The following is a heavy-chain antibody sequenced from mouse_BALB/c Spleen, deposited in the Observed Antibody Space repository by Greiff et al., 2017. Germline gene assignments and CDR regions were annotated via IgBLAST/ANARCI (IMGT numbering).Heavy chain of an antibody. D-gene: IGHD3-2*01. J-gene: IGHJ4*01. CDR3: ARPRQLELECAMDY. CDR1: GFNIKDYY. V-gene: IGHV14-1*02. CDR2: IDPENGNT. Sequence: EVQLQQSGAELVRPGALVKLSCKASGFNIKDYYMHWVKQRPEQGLEWIGWIDPENGNTIYDPKFQGKASITADTSSNTAYLQLSSLTSEDTAVYYCARPRQLELECAMDYWGQGTSVTVSS.